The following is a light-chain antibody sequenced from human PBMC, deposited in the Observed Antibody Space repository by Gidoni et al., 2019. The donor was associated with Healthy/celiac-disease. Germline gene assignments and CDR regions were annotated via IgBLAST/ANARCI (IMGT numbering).Light chain of an antibody. CDR3: QQRSNWPLT. V-gene: IGKV3-11*01. Sequence: EIVLTQSPATLSLSPGERATLSRRASQSVSSYLAWYQQKPGQAPRLLLYDASNRATGIPARFSGSGSGTDFTLTISSLEPEDFAVYYCQQRSNWPLTFGGGTKVEIK. J-gene: IGKJ4*01. CDR1: QSVSSY. CDR2: DAS.